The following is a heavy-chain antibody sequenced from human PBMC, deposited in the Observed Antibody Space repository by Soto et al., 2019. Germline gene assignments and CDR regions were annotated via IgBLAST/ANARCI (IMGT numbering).Heavy chain of an antibody. V-gene: IGHV3-23*01. CDR3: AKSSIEYSASVDN. CDR2: ISARGGSL. D-gene: IGHD5-12*01. J-gene: IGHJ4*02. Sequence: EVQLLESGGGLVQPGGSLRLSCAASGFSFSSYAMVWVRQAPGKGLEWVSVISARGGSLYFADSVKGRFTISRDNSKNGLSLEMNSLRAEDTATYFCAKSSIEYSASVDNWVQGTLVVVSS. CDR1: GFSFSSYA.